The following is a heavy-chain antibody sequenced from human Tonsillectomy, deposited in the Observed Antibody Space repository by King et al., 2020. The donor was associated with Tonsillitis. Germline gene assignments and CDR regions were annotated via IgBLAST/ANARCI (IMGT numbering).Heavy chain of an antibody. D-gene: IGHD2/OR15-2a*01. Sequence: QLQESGPGLVKPSQTLSLTCTVSGASISSGGYYWSWIRQHPGKGLEWIGYIYYSGSTYYNPSLKSRVTISVDTSKNQFSLKLSSVTAADTAVYYCAREHTTTFRGYYYSGVDVWGQGTTVTVSS. J-gene: IGHJ6*02. CDR2: IYYSGST. V-gene: IGHV4-31*03. CDR1: GASISSGGYY. CDR3: AREHTTTFRGYYYSGVDV.